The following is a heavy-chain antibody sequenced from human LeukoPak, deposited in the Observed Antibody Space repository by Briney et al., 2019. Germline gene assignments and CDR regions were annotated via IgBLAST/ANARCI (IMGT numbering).Heavy chain of an antibody. Sequence: GGSLRLSCAASGFTFSSYSMNWVRQAPGKGLEWVSYISSSSSTIYYADSVKGRFTISRDNAKNSLYLQMNSLRDEGTAVYYCARDRGYYYDSSGYYSRSKFDYWGQGTLVTVSS. V-gene: IGHV3-48*02. D-gene: IGHD3-22*01. CDR3: ARDRGYYYDSSGYYSRSKFDY. J-gene: IGHJ4*02. CDR2: ISSSSSTI. CDR1: GFTFSSYS.